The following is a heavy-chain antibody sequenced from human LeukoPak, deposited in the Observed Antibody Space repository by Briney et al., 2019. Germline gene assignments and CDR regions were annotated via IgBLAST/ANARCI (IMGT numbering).Heavy chain of an antibody. CDR1: GFTFSSYA. Sequence: PGGSLRLSCAASGFTFSSYAMHWVRQAPGKGLEWVAVISYDGSNKYYADSVKGRFTISRDNSKNTLYLQMNSLRAEDTAVYYCARVRGVLRYFDWSDAFDSWGQGTMVTVSS. CDR3: ARVRGVLRYFDWSDAFDS. D-gene: IGHD3-9*01. J-gene: IGHJ3*02. V-gene: IGHV3-30*04. CDR2: ISYDGSNK.